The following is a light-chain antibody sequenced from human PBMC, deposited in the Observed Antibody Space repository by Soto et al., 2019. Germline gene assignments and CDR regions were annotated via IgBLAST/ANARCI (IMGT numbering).Light chain of an antibody. V-gene: IGKV1-9*01. CDR3: QQLNSDWYA. Sequence: DIQLTQSPSFLSASVGDRVTITCRASQGISTYLAWYLQRPGKAPKLLIYGASTLQSGVPSRFSGSGSGTEFTLTISNLQPEDFGTYYCQQLNSDWYAFGQGTKLEIK. CDR1: QGISTY. J-gene: IGKJ2*01. CDR2: GAS.